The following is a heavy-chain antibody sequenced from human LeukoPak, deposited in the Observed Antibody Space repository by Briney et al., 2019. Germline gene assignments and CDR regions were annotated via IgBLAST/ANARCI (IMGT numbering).Heavy chain of an antibody. J-gene: IGHJ3*02. CDR3: VRRSVECDAFDI. Sequence: PSETLSLTCTVSGGSISSSSYYWGWIRQPPGKGLEWIGSIYYSGSTYYNPSLKSRVTISVDTSKNQFSLKLSSVTAADTAVYYCVRRSVECDAFDIWGQGTMVTVSS. V-gene: IGHV4-39*01. CDR1: GGSISSSSYY. D-gene: IGHD3-10*01. CDR2: IYYSGST.